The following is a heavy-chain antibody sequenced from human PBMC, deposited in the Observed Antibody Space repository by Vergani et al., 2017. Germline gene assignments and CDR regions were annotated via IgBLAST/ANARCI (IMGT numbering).Heavy chain of an antibody. CDR1: GGPFSSYA. J-gene: IGHJ5*02. D-gene: IGHD4-17*01. Sequence: QVQLVQSGAEVKTPGSSVKVSCKASGGPFSSYAISWVRQAPGQGLEWMGGIIPIFGTAIYAQKFQGRVTITADESKSTAYMELSRLRSEDTAVYYCASGGNDGDYADNWFDPWGQGTLVTVSS. CDR3: ASGGNDGDYADNWFDP. V-gene: IGHV1-69*01. CDR2: IIPIFGTA.